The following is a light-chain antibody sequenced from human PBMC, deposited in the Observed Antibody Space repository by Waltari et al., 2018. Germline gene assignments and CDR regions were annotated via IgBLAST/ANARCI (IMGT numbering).Light chain of an antibody. J-gene: IGLJ2*01. CDR2: KDS. CDR1: VLAVKL. V-gene: IGLV3-27*01. Sequence: SYELTQPSSVSVSPGQTARTPCSGDVLAVKLVRWFQQKPGQAPVLVIYKDSERPSGIPERFSGSSSGTTVTLTISGAQVEDDGDYYCYSATDNNRFGGGTKLTVL. CDR3: YSATDNNR.